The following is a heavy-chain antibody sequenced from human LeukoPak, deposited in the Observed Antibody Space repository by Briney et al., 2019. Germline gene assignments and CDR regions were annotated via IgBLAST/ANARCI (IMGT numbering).Heavy chain of an antibody. D-gene: IGHD1-7*01. Sequence: GGSLRLSCAASGFTFNYAWMSWVRQVPGKGLEWVGQTVSEIDGGTTDYATPVRGRFTISRDDSKSTLYLQMNSLKIEDTAVYYCTTDEDWNYARKDVWGQGATVIVSS. CDR3: TTDEDWNYARKDV. J-gene: IGHJ6*02. CDR2: TVSEIDGGTT. CDR1: GFTFNYAW. V-gene: IGHV3-15*04.